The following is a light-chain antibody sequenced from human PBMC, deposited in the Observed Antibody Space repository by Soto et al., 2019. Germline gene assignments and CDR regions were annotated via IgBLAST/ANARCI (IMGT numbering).Light chain of an antibody. J-gene: IGKJ1*01. CDR1: QSISSSY. Sequence: EIVLTQSPGTLSLSPGERATLSCRASQSISSSYLAWSQQKPGQAPRLLIYGASSRATGIPDRFSGSGSGADFTLTISRLEPEDFAVYYCHQYGSVLGTLGQDTKVDIK. V-gene: IGKV3-20*01. CDR2: GAS. CDR3: HQYGSVLGT.